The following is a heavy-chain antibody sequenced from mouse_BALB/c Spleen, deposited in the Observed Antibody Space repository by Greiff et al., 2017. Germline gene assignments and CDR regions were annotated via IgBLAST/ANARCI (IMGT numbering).Heavy chain of an antibody. V-gene: IGHV5-17*02. J-gene: IGHJ4*01. CDR1: GFTFSSFG. Sequence: EVKVEESGGGLVQPGGSRKLSCAASGFTFSSFGMHWVRQAPEKGLEWVAYISSGSSTIYYADTVKGRFTISRDNPKNTLFLQMTSLRSEDTAMYYCARKKYGNYGGYYAMDYWGQGTSVTVSS. D-gene: IGHD2-10*02. CDR2: ISSGSSTI. CDR3: ARKKYGNYGGYYAMDY.